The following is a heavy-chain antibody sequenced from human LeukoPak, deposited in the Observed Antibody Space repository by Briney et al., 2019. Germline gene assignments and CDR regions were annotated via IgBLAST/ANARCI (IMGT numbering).Heavy chain of an antibody. Sequence: HAGGSLRLSCAASGFTFSSYAMSWVRQAPGKGLEWVSAISGSGANTYYTDSVKGRFTISRDNSNNALYLQMNSLRADDTAVYYCARDLYNSASRWGQGTLVTVSS. D-gene: IGHD6-25*01. CDR2: ISGSGANT. J-gene: IGHJ4*02. CDR3: ARDLYNSASR. V-gene: IGHV3-23*01. CDR1: GFTFSSYA.